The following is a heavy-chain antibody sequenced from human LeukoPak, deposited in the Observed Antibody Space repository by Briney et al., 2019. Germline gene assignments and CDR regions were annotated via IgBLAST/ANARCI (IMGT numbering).Heavy chain of an antibody. CDR1: GFTFSGSW. D-gene: IGHD5-12*01. V-gene: IGHV3-7*01. CDR3: ARDTGYDCFDN. J-gene: IGHJ4*02. CDR2: MNQDGSEK. Sequence: PGGSLRLSCAASGFTFSGSWMAWVRQAPGKGLEWVANMNQDGSEKNYVDSVKGRFTISRDNAKNSLYLQMNSLRAEDKAVYYCARDTGYDCFDNWGKGTLVTVPS.